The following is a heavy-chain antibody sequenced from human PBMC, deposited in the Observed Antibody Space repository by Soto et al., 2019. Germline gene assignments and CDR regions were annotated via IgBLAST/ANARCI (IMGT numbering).Heavy chain of an antibody. CDR3: ARGFQLWGSYYYYGMDV. D-gene: IGHD5-18*01. V-gene: IGHV3-33*01. J-gene: IGHJ6*02. CDR1: GFTFSSYG. Sequence: GGSLRLSCAASGFTFSSYGMHWVRQAPGKGLEWVAVIWYDGSNKYYADSVKGRFTISRDNSKNTLYLQMNSLRAEDTAVYYCARGFQLWGSYYYYGMDVWGQGTTVTVSS. CDR2: IWYDGSNK.